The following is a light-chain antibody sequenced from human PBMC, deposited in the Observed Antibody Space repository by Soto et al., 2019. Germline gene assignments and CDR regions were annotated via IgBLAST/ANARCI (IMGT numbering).Light chain of an antibody. J-gene: IGLJ2*01. CDR2: EVS. CDR3: SSFTGSDNP. V-gene: IGLV2-8*01. CDR1: SSDIGAYNY. Sequence: QSVLTQPPSASGSPGQSVTISCTGTSSDIGAYNYVSWYQQYPGKAPKLIIYEVSQRPSGVPDRFSGSKSGNTASLTVSGLQIEDEPDYYCSSFTGSDNPFGGGTQLTVL.